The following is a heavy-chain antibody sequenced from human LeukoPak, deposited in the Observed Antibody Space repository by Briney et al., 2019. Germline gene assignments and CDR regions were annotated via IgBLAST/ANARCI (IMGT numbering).Heavy chain of an antibody. CDR2: ISWNSGSI. Sequence: GGSLRLSCAASGFTFDDYAMHWVRQAPGKGLEWVSGISWNSGSIGYADSVKGRFTIPRDNAKNSLYLQMNSLRAEDTALYYCVNGIGQLWFPDWGQGTLVTVSS. CDR1: GFTFDDYA. D-gene: IGHD5-18*01. CDR3: VNGIGQLWFPD. V-gene: IGHV3-9*01. J-gene: IGHJ4*02.